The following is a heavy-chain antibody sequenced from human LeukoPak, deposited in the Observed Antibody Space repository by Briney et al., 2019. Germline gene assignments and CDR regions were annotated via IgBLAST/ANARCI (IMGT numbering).Heavy chain of an antibody. CDR3: ARGAYSSSWYPGSYYMDV. CDR2: INAGNGNT. D-gene: IGHD6-13*01. Sequence: GASVKVSCKASGYTFTNYAMKWVRQAPGQRLEWMGWINAGNGNTKYSQEFQGRVTITRDTSAGTAYMELSSLRSEDMAVYYCARGAYSSSWYPGSYYMDVWGKGTTVTVSS. J-gene: IGHJ6*03. CDR1: GYTFTNYA. V-gene: IGHV1-3*03.